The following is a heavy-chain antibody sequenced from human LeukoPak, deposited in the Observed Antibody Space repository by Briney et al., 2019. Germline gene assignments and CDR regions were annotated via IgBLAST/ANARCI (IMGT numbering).Heavy chain of an antibody. J-gene: IGHJ4*02. D-gene: IGHD3-22*01. V-gene: IGHV4-59*01. Sequence: SETLSLTCTVSGGSISSYYWSWLRQPPGKGLEWIGYIYYSGSTNYNPSLKSRVTISVDKSKNHFSLKLSSVTAADTAVYYCATTALYYYDSSGSIDYWGQGTLVTVSS. CDR1: GGSISSYY. CDR2: IYYSGST. CDR3: ATTALYYYDSSGSIDY.